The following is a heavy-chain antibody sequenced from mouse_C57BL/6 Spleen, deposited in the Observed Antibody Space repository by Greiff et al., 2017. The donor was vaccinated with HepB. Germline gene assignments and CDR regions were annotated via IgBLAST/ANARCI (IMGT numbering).Heavy chain of an antibody. J-gene: IGHJ4*01. CDR3: ARSPLITTDYYAMDY. CDR1: GYSFTDYN. Sequence: LQESGPELVKPGASVKISCKASGYSFTDYNMNWVKQSNGKSLEWIGVINPNYGTTSYNQKFKGKATLTVDQSSSTAYMQLNSLTSEDSAVYYCARSPLITTDYYAMDYWGQGTSVTVSS. D-gene: IGHD1-1*01. CDR2: INPNYGTT. V-gene: IGHV1-39*01.